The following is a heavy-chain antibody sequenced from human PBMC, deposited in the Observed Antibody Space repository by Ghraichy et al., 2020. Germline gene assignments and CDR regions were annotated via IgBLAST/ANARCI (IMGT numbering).Heavy chain of an antibody. V-gene: IGHV3-33*01. CDR1: GFTFSSYG. CDR3: ARSLVAAASSYYGMDV. Sequence: GGSLRLSCAASGFTFSSYGMHWVRQAPGKGLEWVAVIWYDGSNKYYADSVKGRFTISRDNSKNTLYLQMNSLRAEDTAVYYCARSLVAAASSYYGMDVWGQGTTVTVSS. CDR2: IWYDGSNK. D-gene: IGHD2-2*01. J-gene: IGHJ6*02.